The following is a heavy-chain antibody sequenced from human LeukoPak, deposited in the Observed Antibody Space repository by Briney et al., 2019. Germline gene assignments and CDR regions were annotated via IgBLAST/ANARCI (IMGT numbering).Heavy chain of an antibody. V-gene: IGHV1-69*13. D-gene: IGHD5-24*01. J-gene: IGHJ6*02. CDR2: IIPIIGTA. Sequence: ASVKVSCKASGGTFSTYAISWVRQAPGLGLEWLGGIIPIIGTANYAQKFQGRVTITADESTSTAYMELSSLGSEDTAVYYCAGIEMATVRYYGMDVWGQGTTVTVSS. CDR1: GGTFSTYA. CDR3: AGIEMATVRYYGMDV.